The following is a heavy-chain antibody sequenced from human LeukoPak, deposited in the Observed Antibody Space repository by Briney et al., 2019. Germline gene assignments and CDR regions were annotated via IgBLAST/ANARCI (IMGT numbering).Heavy chain of an antibody. D-gene: IGHD6-19*01. CDR1: GFTFDDYA. J-gene: IGHJ4*02. V-gene: IGHV3-9*01. CDR2: ISRNSGSI. Sequence: PGGSLRLSCAASGFTFDDYAMHWVRHAPGKGLEWVSGISRNSGSIGYADSVKGRFTISRDNAKNSLYLQMNSLRAEDTALYYCAKSIAVAGIVGDYWGQGTLVTVSS. CDR3: AKSIAVAGIVGDY.